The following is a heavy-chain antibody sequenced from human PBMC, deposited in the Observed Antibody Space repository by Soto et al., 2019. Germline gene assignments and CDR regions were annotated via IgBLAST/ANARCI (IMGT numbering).Heavy chain of an antibody. V-gene: IGHV3-23*01. D-gene: IGHD3-22*01. Sequence: PGGSLRLSCAASGFTFSNYAMSWVRQAPGKGLEWVSSITGSGGYTYYADSVKGRFTISRDNSKNTLYLQMNSLRAEDTAVYYCAKARYYDSTGYLYYFDYWGQGTLVTVSS. CDR2: ITGSGGYT. J-gene: IGHJ4*02. CDR1: GFTFSNYA. CDR3: AKARYYDSTGYLYYFDY.